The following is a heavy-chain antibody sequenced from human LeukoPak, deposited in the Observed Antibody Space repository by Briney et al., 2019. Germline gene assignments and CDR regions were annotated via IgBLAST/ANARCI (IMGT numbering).Heavy chain of an antibody. CDR3: TRLLESFDY. CDR1: DYSITNGYY. D-gene: IGHD1-1*01. Sequence: SETLSLTCSVSDYSITNGYYWGWIRQTPGKGLEWIGSIYHSGSTFYNPSLKSRVTISVDTFKNQFSLNLSSVTAADTAVYYCTRLLESFDYWGQGTLVTVSS. J-gene: IGHJ4*02. CDR2: IYHSGST. V-gene: IGHV4-38-2*02.